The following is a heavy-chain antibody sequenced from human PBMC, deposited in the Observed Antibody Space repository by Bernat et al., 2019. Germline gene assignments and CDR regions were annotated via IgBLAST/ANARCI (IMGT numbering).Heavy chain of an antibody. V-gene: IGHV3-74*02. D-gene: IGHD2-2*01. CDR1: GFTFSSYA. J-gene: IGHJ4*02. CDR3: ARGIVVVPTGY. CDR2: INSDGSST. Sequence: EVQLVESGGGLVQPGGSLRLSCAASGFTFSSYAMSWVRQAPGKGLEWVSRINSDGSSTSYADSVKGRFTISRDNAKNTLYLQMNSLRAEDTAVYYCARGIVVVPTGYWGQGTLVTVSS.